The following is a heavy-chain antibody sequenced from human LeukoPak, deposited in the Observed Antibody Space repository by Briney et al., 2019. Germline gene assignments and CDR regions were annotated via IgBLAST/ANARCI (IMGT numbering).Heavy chain of an antibody. CDR1: GYTLTSFG. CDR2: ISRDNGNT. Sequence: ASVKVSCKAFGYTLTSFGISWVRQAPRKGPEWMGWISRDNGNTNYAQNLKGRVTMTTETSTSTAYMELRSLRSDDTAVYYCARIISSGYNYGMDVWGQGTTVTVSS. J-gene: IGHJ6*02. CDR3: ARIISSGYNYGMDV. D-gene: IGHD3-22*01. V-gene: IGHV1-18*01.